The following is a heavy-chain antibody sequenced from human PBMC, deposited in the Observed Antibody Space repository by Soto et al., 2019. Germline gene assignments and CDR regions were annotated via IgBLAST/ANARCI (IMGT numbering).Heavy chain of an antibody. CDR1: GGSVKSGTYY. CDR2: IYYSGST. Sequence: SETLSFTCTVSGGSVKSGTYYWSWSRQHPGKGLEWIGYIYYSGSTYNNPSLKSRVTTSVDIPKNQLSLKLSSVTAADSAVYFCGRGGYHQNMDAALDGFDIWGQVTMVTVSS. CDR3: GRGGYHQNMDAALDGFDI. J-gene: IGHJ3*02. D-gene: IGHD2-15*01. V-gene: IGHV4-31*03.